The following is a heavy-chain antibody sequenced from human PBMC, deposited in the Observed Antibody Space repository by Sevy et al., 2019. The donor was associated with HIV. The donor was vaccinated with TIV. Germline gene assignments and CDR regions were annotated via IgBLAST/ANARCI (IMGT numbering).Heavy chain of an antibody. CDR3: ARATYYYDSSGPYYFDY. V-gene: IGHV3-48*03. CDR1: GFTFSNFE. D-gene: IGHD3-22*01. J-gene: IGHJ4*02. Sequence: GGSLRLSCAASGFTFSNFEMNWVRQAPGKGLEWVSYITSNGSTIYYADSVQGRFTISRDNAKNPLFLQMNSLRVEDTAVYYCARATYYYDSSGPYYFDYWGQGTRVTVSS. CDR2: ITSNGSTI.